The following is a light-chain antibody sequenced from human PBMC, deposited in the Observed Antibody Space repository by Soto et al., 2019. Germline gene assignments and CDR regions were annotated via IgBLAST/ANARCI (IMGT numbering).Light chain of an antibody. Sequence: EIVLTQSPGTLSLSPGERATLSCRASQSLNNKYLAWYQQKPGQAPRLLIYGASSRATGIPDRFSSSGSGTDFTLSISRLEPEDFAVYYCQQYGSLPPNTFGQGTKLEIK. CDR1: QSLNNKY. CDR2: GAS. CDR3: QQYGSLPPNT. V-gene: IGKV3-20*01. J-gene: IGKJ2*01.